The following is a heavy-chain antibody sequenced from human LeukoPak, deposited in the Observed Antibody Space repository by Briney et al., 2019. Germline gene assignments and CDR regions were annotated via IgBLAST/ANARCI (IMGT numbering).Heavy chain of an antibody. J-gene: IGHJ6*03. CDR1: GGSISSYY. CDR2: IYTSGST. CDR3: ARASYYDPPRAYYYYMDV. D-gene: IGHD3-3*01. Sequence: KPSETLSLTCTVSGGSISSYYWSWIRQPPGKGLEWIGYIYTSGSTNYNPSLKSRVTISVDTSKNQFSLKLSSVTAADTAVYYCARASYYDPPRAYYYYMDVWGKGTTVTVSS. V-gene: IGHV4-4*09.